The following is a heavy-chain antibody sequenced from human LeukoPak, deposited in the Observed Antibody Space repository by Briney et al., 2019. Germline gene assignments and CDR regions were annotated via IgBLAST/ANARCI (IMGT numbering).Heavy chain of an antibody. D-gene: IGHD2-2*01. CDR1: GGTFSNDA. CDR2: IIPNLGMA. Sequence: SVKVSCKASGGTFSNDAISWVRQAPGQWLEWMGRIIPNLGMALYAQKFKGRVTITADKSPSTAYMELSSLTSEDTAVYFCARDLVCTMNCKDSWGQGTLVTVS. CDR3: ARDLVCTMNCKDS. V-gene: IGHV1-69*04. J-gene: IGHJ4*02.